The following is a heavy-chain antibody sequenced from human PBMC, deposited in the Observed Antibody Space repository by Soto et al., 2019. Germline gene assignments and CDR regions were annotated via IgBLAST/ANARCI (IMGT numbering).Heavy chain of an antibody. CDR2: IKSKTDGGTT. Sequence: EVQLVESGGGLVKPGGSLRLSCAASGFTFSNAWMSWVRQAPGKGLEWVGRIKSKTDGGTTDYAAPVKGRFTISRDDSKNTLYLQMNSLKTEDTAVYYCTTGREWLGGYEYRVRYYYYMDVWGKGTTVTVSS. V-gene: IGHV3-15*01. D-gene: IGHD5-12*01. CDR1: GFTFSNAW. CDR3: TTGREWLGGYEYRVRYYYYMDV. J-gene: IGHJ6*03.